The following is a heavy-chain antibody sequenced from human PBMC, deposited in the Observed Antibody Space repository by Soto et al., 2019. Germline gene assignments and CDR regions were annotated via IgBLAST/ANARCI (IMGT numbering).Heavy chain of an antibody. CDR1: GYIFTIYG. CDR3: ATIWGLHCTTTRCSENWIDP. J-gene: IGHJ5*02. V-gene: IGHV1-18*01. D-gene: IGHD2-2*01. Sequence: ASVKVSCKASGYIFTIYGISWLRQAPGQGLAWMGWINTSNGNTNYAQKFQGRVTMTTDTSTTTAYMELRSLTSDDTAVYYCATIWGLHCTTTRCSENWIDPWGQGTLVTVSS. CDR2: INTSNGNT.